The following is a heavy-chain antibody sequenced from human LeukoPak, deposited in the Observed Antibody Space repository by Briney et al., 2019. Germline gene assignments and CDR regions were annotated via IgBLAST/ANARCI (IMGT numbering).Heavy chain of an antibody. J-gene: IGHJ4*02. CDR2: IIPIFGTA. Sequence: ASVNVSCKASGGTFCSYAISWVRQAPGQGLEWMGGIIPIFGTANYAQKFQGRVTNTADESTSTAYMELSSLRSEDTAVYYCGIAAASEDFDYWGQGTLVTVSS. D-gene: IGHD6-13*01. CDR3: GIAAASEDFDY. V-gene: IGHV1-69*13. CDR1: GGTFCSYA.